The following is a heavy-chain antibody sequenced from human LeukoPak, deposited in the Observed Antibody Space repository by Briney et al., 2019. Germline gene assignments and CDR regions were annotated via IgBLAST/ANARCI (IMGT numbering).Heavy chain of an antibody. CDR3: ASDTGSSWSQGVDH. V-gene: IGHV3-21*01. Sequence: GGSLRLSCAASGFAFRTYSMNWVRQAPGKGLEWVSSISPDSTYIYYADSVKGRFTISRDNAKNSLYLQMNSLRVEDTAVYYCASDTGSSWSQGVDHWGQGTLVTVSS. D-gene: IGHD6-13*01. J-gene: IGHJ4*02. CDR2: ISPDSTYI. CDR1: GFAFRTYS.